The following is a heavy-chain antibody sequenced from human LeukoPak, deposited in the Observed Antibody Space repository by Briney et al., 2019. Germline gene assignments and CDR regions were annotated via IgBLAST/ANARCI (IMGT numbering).Heavy chain of an antibody. CDR2: IIPIFGTA. CDR3: ATRRGNEPPHFDY. V-gene: IGHV1-69*05. CDR1: GGTFSSYA. Sequence: ASVKVSCKASGGTFSSYAISWVRQAPGQGLEWMGGIIPIFGTANYAQKFQGRVTITTDESTSTAYMELSSLRSEDTAVYYCATRRGNEPPHFDYWGQGTLVTVSS. J-gene: IGHJ4*02. D-gene: IGHD1-14*01.